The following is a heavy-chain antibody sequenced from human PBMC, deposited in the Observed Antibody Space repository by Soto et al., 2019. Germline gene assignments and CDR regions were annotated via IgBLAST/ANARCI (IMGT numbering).Heavy chain of an antibody. CDR1: GGSISSSSYY. J-gene: IGHJ4*02. D-gene: IGHD1-7*01. Sequence: QLQLQESGPGLVKPSETLSLTCTVSGGSISSSSYYWGWIRQPPGKGLEWIGSIYYSGSTYYNPSLKSRVTISVDTSKNQFSLKLSSVTAADTAVYYCARGITGTTPHFDYWGQGTLVTVSS. CDR2: IYYSGST. CDR3: ARGITGTTPHFDY. V-gene: IGHV4-39*01.